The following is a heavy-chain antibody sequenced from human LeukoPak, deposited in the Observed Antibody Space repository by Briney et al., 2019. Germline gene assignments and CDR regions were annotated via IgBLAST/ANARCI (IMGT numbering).Heavy chain of an antibody. CDR3: ARGYHPTTFYYYFDY. D-gene: IGHD3-16*01. CDR2: VSYDGDNE. V-gene: IGHV3-30-3*01. J-gene: IGHJ4*02. Sequence: GGSLRLSCTASEFTFSSYAMHWIRQAPGKGLEWVALVSYDGDNEYYADSVKGRFTISRDNSKNTVYLQMNSLRAEDTAVYYCARGYHPTTFYYYFDYWGQGTLVTVSS. CDR1: EFTFSSYA.